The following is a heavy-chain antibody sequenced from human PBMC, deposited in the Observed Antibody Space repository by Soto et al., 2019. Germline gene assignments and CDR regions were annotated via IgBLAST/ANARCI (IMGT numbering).Heavy chain of an antibody. CDR3: AKDSFYDSKGGWFDP. Sequence: GGSLRLSCAASGFAFSNYAMTWVRQAPGKGLEWVSAVSGSGTSTYYADSVKGRFTISRGNSRNTLYLQMNSLRVEDTAVYYCAKDSFYDSKGGWFDPWGQGTLVTVSS. CDR1: GFAFSNYA. V-gene: IGHV3-23*01. CDR2: VSGSGTST. D-gene: IGHD3-22*01. J-gene: IGHJ5*02.